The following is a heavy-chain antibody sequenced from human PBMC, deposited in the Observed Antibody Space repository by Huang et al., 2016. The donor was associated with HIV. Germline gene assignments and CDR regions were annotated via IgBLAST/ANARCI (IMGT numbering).Heavy chain of an antibody. CDR1: GDSVSSHY. J-gene: IGHJ5*02. V-gene: IGHV4-59*02. D-gene: IGHD6-19*01. CDR2: VYDSGTT. CDR3: VRDQGRLAVGGIDNWFDP. Sequence: QVRLQESGPGLVKPSETLSLSCTVSGDSVSSHYWGWIRHPPGKGIEWIGTVYDSGTTKYNPRLKSRITISVDTSKNGFSLNITSVSAADTAMYFCVRDQGRLAVGGIDNWFDPWGQGALVTVSS.